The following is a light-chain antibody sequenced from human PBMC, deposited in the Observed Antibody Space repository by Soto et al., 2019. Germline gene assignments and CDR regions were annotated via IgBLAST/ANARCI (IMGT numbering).Light chain of an antibody. J-gene: IGLJ1*01. CDR2: SVS. CDR3: ISYTVSRSYV. V-gene: IGLV2-14*01. CDR1: SGDIGTYDH. Sequence: QSVLTQPASVSGSPGQSITISCSGTSGDIGTYDHVAWFQQFPGKTPKLMIYSVSNRPSGVSYRFSGSKSGNTASLTISGLQAEDEADYYCISYTVSRSYVFGTGTKVTVL.